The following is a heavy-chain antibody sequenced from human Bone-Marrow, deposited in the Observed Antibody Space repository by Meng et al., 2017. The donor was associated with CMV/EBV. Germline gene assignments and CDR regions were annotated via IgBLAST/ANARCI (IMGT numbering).Heavy chain of an antibody. J-gene: IGHJ4*02. CDR1: GFTFSTYA. V-gene: IGHV3-30-3*01. CDR2: ISYDGSNE. CDR3: AKASQHDYRCFDY. Sequence: GGSLRLSCAASGFTFSTYAMHWVRQAPGKGLEWVAVISYDGSNEYYADSVKGRFTISRDNSKNTLYLQMNSLRAEDTAVYYCAKASQHDYRCFDYWGQGTLVTVSS. D-gene: IGHD4-11*01.